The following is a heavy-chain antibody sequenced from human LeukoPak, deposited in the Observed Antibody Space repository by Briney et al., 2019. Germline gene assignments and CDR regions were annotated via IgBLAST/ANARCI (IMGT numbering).Heavy chain of an antibody. V-gene: IGHV4-34*01. Sequence: SETLSLTCAVYGGSFSGYYWSWIRQPPGKGPEWIGEINHSGSTNYNPSLKSRVTISVDTSKNQFSLKPSSVTAADTAVYYCARDGARQQLANYYYYYGMGVWGQGTTVTVSS. CDR2: INHSGST. D-gene: IGHD6-13*01. J-gene: IGHJ6*02. CDR1: GGSFSGYY. CDR3: ARDGARQQLANYYYYYGMGV.